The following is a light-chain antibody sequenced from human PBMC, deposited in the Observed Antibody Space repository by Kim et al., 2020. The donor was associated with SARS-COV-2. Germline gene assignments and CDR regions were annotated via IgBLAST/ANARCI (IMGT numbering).Light chain of an antibody. V-gene: IGLV2-18*02. J-gene: IGLJ3*02. Sequence: QSALTQPPSMSGSPGQSVTISCTGTSSDVDDYNRVSWYQQPPGTAPKFLIYEVSNRPSGVPDRFSGSKSGNTASLTISGLQAEDEAAYYCSSYTSSDTLVFGGRTQLTVL. CDR1: SSDVDDYNR. CDR2: EVS. CDR3: SSYTSSDTLV.